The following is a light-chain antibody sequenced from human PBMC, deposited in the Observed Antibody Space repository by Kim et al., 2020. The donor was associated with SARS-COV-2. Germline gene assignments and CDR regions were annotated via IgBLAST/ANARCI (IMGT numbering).Light chain of an antibody. Sequence: QKVTISCSETSTNIGINYVSWYQKIPGTAPKLLIYDNNQRPSGIPDRFSGSKSGTSATLDITGLQTGDEAEYYCGTWDFRPSASWVFGGGTQLTVL. J-gene: IGLJ3*02. CDR2: DNN. V-gene: IGLV1-51*01. CDR3: GTWDFRPSASWV. CDR1: STNIGINY.